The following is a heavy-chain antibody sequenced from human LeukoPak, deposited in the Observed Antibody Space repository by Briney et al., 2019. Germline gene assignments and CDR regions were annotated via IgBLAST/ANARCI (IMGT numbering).Heavy chain of an antibody. Sequence: GRSLRLSCAVSGFTLSDYGMHWVRQAPGKGLEWVAVIADNGNDKWYIDSVKGRFTISRDNSKNTVYLQMNSLRPEDTAVYYCAKAPRGYSYGMDWGQGTLVTVSS. D-gene: IGHD5-18*01. J-gene: IGHJ4*02. CDR3: AKAPRGYSYGMD. CDR1: GFTLSDYG. CDR2: IADNGNDK. V-gene: IGHV3-30*18.